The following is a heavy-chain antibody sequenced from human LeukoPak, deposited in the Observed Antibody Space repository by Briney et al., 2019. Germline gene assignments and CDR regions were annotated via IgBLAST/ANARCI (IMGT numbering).Heavy chain of an antibody. D-gene: IGHD2-15*01. CDR3: ATPSERLLPDY. V-gene: IGHV1-2*02. CDR1: VYSPTDNF. J-gene: IGHJ4*02. CDR2: ISPSSGDT. Sequence: ASLKVSRRPSVYSPTDNFMHWGPQAPGQGLEWMGWISPSSGDTDYAEKFQGRVTLTRDASIGTAYMELTRLRSDDTAVYYCATPSERLLPDYWGQGTLVTVSS.